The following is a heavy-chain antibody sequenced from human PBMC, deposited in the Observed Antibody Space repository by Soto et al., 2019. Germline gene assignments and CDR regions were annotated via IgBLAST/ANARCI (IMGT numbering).Heavy chain of an antibody. CDR2: ISSSSSYI. J-gene: IGHJ4*02. CDR1: GVSVWISM. V-gene: IGHV3-21*01. CDR3: ARDFYYDTSGLGY. D-gene: IGHD3-22*01. Sequence: LGSAASGVSVWISMVDVARQNTGKGLEWVSSISSSSSYIYYADSVKGRFTISRDNAKNSLYLQMNSLRAEDTAVYYCARDFYYDTSGLGYWGQATLLTLPS.